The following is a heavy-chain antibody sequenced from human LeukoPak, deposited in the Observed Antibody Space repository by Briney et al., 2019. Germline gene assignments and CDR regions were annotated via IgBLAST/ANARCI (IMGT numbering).Heavy chain of an antibody. V-gene: IGHV4-4*07. Sequence: SETLSLTCTVSGGSISSYYWSWIRQPAGKGLEWIGRIYTSGSTNYNPSLKSRVTISVDTSKNQFSLKLSSVTAADTAVYYCAGYDILTGWDTSEYYFDYWGQGTLVTVSS. J-gene: IGHJ4*02. CDR1: GGSISSYY. CDR3: AGYDILTGWDTSEYYFDY. CDR2: IYTSGST. D-gene: IGHD3-9*01.